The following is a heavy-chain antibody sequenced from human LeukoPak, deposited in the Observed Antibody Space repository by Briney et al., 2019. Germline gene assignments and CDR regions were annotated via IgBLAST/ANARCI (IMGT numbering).Heavy chain of an antibody. CDR3: ARVGIAAAGLDY. CDR1: GYTFTSYY. Sequence: ASVKVSCKASGYTFTSYYMHCVRQAPGQGLEWMGIINPSGGSTSYAQKFQGRVTMTRDTSTSTVYMELSSLRSEDTAVYYCARVGIAAAGLDYWGQGTLVTVSS. D-gene: IGHD6-13*01. CDR2: INPSGGST. V-gene: IGHV1-46*01. J-gene: IGHJ4*02.